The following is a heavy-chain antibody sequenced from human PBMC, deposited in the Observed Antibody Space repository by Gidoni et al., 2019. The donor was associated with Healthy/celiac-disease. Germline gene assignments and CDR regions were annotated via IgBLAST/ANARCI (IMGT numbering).Heavy chain of an antibody. Sequence: EVQLVESGGGLVQPGGSLRLSCAASGFTFSSYSMNWVRQAPGKGLEWVSYISSSSSTIYYADSVKGRFTISRDNAKNSLYLQMNSLRAEDTAVYYCARLTGTTPLYGMDVWGQGTTVTVSS. V-gene: IGHV3-48*01. CDR2: ISSSSSTI. CDR3: ARLTGTTPLYGMDV. D-gene: IGHD1-7*01. J-gene: IGHJ6*02. CDR1: GFTFSSYS.